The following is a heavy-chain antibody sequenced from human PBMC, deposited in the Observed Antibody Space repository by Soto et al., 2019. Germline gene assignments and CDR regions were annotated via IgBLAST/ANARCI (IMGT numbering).Heavy chain of an antibody. CDR1: GGSISRSSYS. Sequence: SETLSLTCTVSGGSISRSSYSWAWIRQHPGKGLEWIGTLYYSWNTYYNPSLKSRVTISVDTSENQFSMKLSSVTAADPAVYYCATLQGGSYNCSYPWLQKTLSTVSS. V-gene: IGHV4-39*01. CDR2: LYYSWNT. J-gene: IGHJ5*02. CDR3: ATLQGGSYNCSYP. D-gene: IGHD2-15*01.